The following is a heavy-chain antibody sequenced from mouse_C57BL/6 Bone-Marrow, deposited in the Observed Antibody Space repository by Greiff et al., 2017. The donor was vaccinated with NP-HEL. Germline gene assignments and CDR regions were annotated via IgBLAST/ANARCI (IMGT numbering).Heavy chain of an antibody. J-gene: IGHJ4*01. CDR3: AGYSNYFYYAMDY. CDR2: INPGSGGT. D-gene: IGHD2-5*01. CDR1: GYAFTNYL. V-gene: IGHV1-54*01. Sequence: VQLQQSGAELVRPGTSVKVSCKASGYAFTNYLIEWVKQRPGQGLEWIGVINPGSGGTNYNEKFKGKATLTVDKSSSTAYMQLSSLTSEDSAVYFCAGYSNYFYYAMDYWGQGTSVTVSS.